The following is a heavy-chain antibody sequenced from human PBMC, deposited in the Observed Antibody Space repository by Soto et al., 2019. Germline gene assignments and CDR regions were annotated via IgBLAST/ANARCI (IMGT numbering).Heavy chain of an antibody. V-gene: IGHV4-59*01. CDR1: GGSISSYN. CDR3: ARGTLTSYFDY. J-gene: IGHJ4*02. Sequence: GPGPGTPSETLSLTCTVSGGSISSYNWSWIRQPPGKGLEWIGYFYYSGSTNYNPSLKSRVTLSVDTSKNQFSLKLNSVTAADTAVYYCARGTLTSYFDYWGQGTLVTVSS. CDR2: FYYSGST.